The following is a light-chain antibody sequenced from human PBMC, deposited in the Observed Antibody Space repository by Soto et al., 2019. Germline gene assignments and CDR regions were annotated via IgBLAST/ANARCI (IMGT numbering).Light chain of an antibody. CDR2: DAS. Sequence: EIVMTHSPATLSVSPGERATLSSSASQSVSSNLAWYQQKPGQAPRLLIYDASTRATVIPARFSGSGSGTEFTLTISSLQSEDSAVYYCQQYDKWPPRTFGQGTKVDI. CDR1: QSVSSN. CDR3: QQYDKWPPRT. J-gene: IGKJ1*01. V-gene: IGKV3-15*01.